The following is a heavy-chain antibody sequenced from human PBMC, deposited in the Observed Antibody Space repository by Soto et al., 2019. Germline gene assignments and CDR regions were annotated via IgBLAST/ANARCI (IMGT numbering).Heavy chain of an antibody. D-gene: IGHD2-15*01. CDR2: IYPGDSDT. J-gene: IGHJ5*02. V-gene: IGHV5-51*01. Sequence: PXESLKTSVKGAGDSWTSYWIGWVRQIPGKGLEWMGIIYPGDSDTRYSPSFQGQVTISADKSISTAYLQWSSLKASDTAMYYCARHAEYCSGGSCYSAGFDPWGQGTLVTVSS. CDR3: ARHAEYCSGGSCYSAGFDP. CDR1: GDSWTSYW.